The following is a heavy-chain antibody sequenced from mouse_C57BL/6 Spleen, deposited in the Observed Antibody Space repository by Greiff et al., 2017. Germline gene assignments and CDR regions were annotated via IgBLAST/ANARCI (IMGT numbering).Heavy chain of an antibody. J-gene: IGHJ2*01. CDR2: IYPGDGDT. CDR3: ARGGAVTYFDY. V-gene: IGHV1-80*01. CDR1: GYAFSSYW. D-gene: IGHD2-13*01. Sequence: QVHVKQSGAELVKPGASVKISCKASGYAFSSYWMNWVKQRPGKGLEWIGQIYPGDGDTNYNGKFKGKATLTADKSSSTAYMQLSSLTSEDSAVYFCARGGAVTYFDYWGQGTTLTVSS.